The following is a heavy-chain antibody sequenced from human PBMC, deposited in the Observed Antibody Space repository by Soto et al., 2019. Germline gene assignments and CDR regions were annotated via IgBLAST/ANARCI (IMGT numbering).Heavy chain of an antibody. CDR2: ISGSSDNI. D-gene: IGHD2-2*01. V-gene: IGHV3-11*06. CDR3: VRDSARIVVVPRVDGDNWFDP. Sequence: GSPKILRGAFGFHFRDYLMNWIRPAPGKGPEGGSFISGSSDNIKYADSVKGRFTISRDNAKNSLYLQMNSLRAEDTAVYYCVRDSARIVVVPRVDGDNWFDPWGQGTLVTVSS. CDR1: GFHFRDYL. J-gene: IGHJ5*02.